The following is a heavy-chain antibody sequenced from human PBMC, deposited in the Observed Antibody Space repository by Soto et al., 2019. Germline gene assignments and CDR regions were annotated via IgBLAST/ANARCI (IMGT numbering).Heavy chain of an antibody. CDR3: ARGGCGSIFGSLEY. D-gene: IGHD2-15*01. J-gene: IGHJ4*02. CDR1: GGSISSGDW. CDR2: IYYSGST. V-gene: IGHV4-4*02. Sequence: QVQLQESGPGLVKPSGTLSLTCAVSGGSISSGDWCWSWVRQSPGKGLGWIGEIYYSGSTTYNPSRKCRLTISADKSAIRFALGLGSVSYAERAVYYCARGGCGSIFGSLEYWGQGTLVTVSS.